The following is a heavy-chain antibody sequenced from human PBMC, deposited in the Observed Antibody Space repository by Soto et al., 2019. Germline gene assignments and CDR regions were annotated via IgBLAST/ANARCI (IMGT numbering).Heavy chain of an antibody. Sequence: SETLSLTCTVSGGSISSGGSYWGWIRQPPGKDLEWIGYIYYSGNTILNASLRSRVTLSVDTSKNQFSLNLISVTAAHTAVYYCVRYCSTTKCPFDYWGQGALVTVSS. CDR3: VRYCSTTKCPFDY. CDR1: GGSISSGGSY. CDR2: IYYSGNT. V-gene: IGHV4-30-4*01. J-gene: IGHJ4*02. D-gene: IGHD2-2*01.